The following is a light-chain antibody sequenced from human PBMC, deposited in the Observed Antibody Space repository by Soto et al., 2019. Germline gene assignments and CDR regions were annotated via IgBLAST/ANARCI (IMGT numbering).Light chain of an antibody. J-gene: IGKJ1*01. Sequence: EIVLTQSPGTLSLSPGEGATLSCRASQSINSFLAWYQQRRGQAPRLLIHGASNRATGIPDRFSGSGSGTDFTLTISALEHEDFAVYYCQQYGGSPRTFGQGTKVEV. V-gene: IGKV3-20*01. CDR2: GAS. CDR3: QQYGGSPRT. CDR1: QSINSF.